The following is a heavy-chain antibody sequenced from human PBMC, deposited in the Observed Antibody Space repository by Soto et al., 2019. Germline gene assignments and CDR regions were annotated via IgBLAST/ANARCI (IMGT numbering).Heavy chain of an antibody. CDR2: ISAYNGNT. J-gene: IGHJ4*02. CDR3: ARAKGYYFFSSGYRSYYFDY. D-gene: IGHD3-3*01. V-gene: IGHV1-18*04. Sequence: GASVKVSCKASGYRFNSYGISCVRQAPGQGLEWMGWISAYNGNTNSAQKVQGRLTMTTDTSTNTAYMELGSLRSDDTAIYYCARAKGYYFFSSGYRSYYFDYWGQGTLVTVSS. CDR1: GYRFNSYG.